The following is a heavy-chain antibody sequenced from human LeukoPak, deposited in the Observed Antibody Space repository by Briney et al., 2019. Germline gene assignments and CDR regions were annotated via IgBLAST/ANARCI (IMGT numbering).Heavy chain of an antibody. CDR2: ISGSGGST. CDR3: AKDPDYYGSGSYGY. J-gene: IGHJ4*02. D-gene: IGHD3-10*01. V-gene: IGHV3-23*01. Sequence: GGSLRLSCAASGFTFSSYAMSWVRQAPGKGLEWVSAISGSGGSTYYADSVKGRFTISRDNSKNTLYLQMNSLRAEDTAVYYCAKDPDYYGSGSYGYWGQGTLVTVSS. CDR1: GFTFSSYA.